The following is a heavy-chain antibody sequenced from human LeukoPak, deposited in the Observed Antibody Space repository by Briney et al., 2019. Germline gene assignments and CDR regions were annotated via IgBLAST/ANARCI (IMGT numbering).Heavy chain of an antibody. D-gene: IGHD1-26*01. V-gene: IGHV1-8*01. Sequence: ASVKVSCKASGYTFTTYDINWVRQATGQGLEWMGWMNPNSGNTGYAQKFQGRVTITRDTSASTAYMELSSLRSEDTAMYYCARGRDSGSYYSYYYYHGMDVWGQGTTVSVSS. CDR2: MNPNSGNT. J-gene: IGHJ6*02. CDR1: GYTFTTYD. CDR3: ARGRDSGSYYSYYYYHGMDV.